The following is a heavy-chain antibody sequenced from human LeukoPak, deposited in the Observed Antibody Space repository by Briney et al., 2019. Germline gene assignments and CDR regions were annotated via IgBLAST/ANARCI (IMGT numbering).Heavy chain of an antibody. CDR1: GFTVSSNY. CDR2: IYSGGST. D-gene: IGHD6-13*01. CDR3: ARDRAAGSLFNY. V-gene: IGHV3-66*01. J-gene: IGHJ4*02. Sequence: GSLRLSCAASGFTVSSNYINWVRQAPGKGLEWVSVIYSGGSTYYADPVKGRFTISRDNSKNTLYLQMNSLRAEDTAVYYCARDRAAGSLFNYWGQGTLVTVSS.